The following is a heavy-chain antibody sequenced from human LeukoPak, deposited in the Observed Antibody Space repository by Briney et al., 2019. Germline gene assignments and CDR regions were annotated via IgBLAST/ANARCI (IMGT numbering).Heavy chain of an antibody. V-gene: IGHV3-74*01. CDR2: IKSDGST. J-gene: IGHJ1*01. CDR3: ARAPSEIGGYYPEYFRH. CDR1: GFTLSRNS. Sequence: GGALRHSCAASGFTLSRNSMNWVRHAPGKGLGWVSRIKSDGSTNYADSVKGRFTISRDNAKNTVSLQMNSLRAEDTGVYYCARAPSEIGGYYPEYFRHWGQGTLVTVSS. D-gene: IGHD3-22*01.